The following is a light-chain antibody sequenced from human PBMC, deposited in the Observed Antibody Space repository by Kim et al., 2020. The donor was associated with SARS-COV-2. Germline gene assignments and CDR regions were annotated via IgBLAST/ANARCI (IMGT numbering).Light chain of an antibody. CDR3: QQYGSSYT. J-gene: IGKJ2*01. CDR2: GAS. CDR1: QSLSSSY. Sequence: LSPGESATLSCGASQSLSSSYLAWYEQRPGQAPRLLSYGASSRANGSPDKFRGSGSGADFTLTISGLGPEDFALYYCQQYGSSYTFGRGTELEL. V-gene: IGKV3-20*01.